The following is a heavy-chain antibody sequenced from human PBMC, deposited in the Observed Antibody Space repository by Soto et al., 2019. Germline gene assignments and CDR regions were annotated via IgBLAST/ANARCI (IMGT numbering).Heavy chain of an antibody. CDR3: AREAGTVYYYYGMDV. V-gene: IGHV3-21*01. D-gene: IGHD6-19*01. CDR1: GLTFSSYT. CDR2: ISSSSTYI. J-gene: IGHJ6*02. Sequence: EVQLVESGGGLVKPGGSLRLSCAASGLTFSSYTMNWVRQAPGKGLEWVSSISSSSTYIYYADSVKGRFTISRDNAENSLFLQMSSLRAEDTAVYYCAREAGTVYYYYGMDVWGQGTTVTVSS.